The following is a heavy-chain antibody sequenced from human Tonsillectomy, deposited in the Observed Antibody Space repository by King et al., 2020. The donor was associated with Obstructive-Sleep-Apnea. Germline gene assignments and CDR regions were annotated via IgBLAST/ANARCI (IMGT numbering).Heavy chain of an antibody. CDR1: GFTFDDYA. D-gene: IGHD5-12*01. V-gene: IGHV3-9*01. CDR2: ISWNSGSI. J-gene: IGHJ4*02. CDR3: AKDRGEYSGYDSRFDY. Sequence: VQLVESGGGLVQPGRSLRLSCAASGFTFDDYAMHWVRRAPGKGLEWVSGISWNSGSIGYADSVKGRFTISRDNAKNSLYLQMNSLRAEDTALYYCAKDRGEYSGYDSRFDYWGQGTLVTVSS.